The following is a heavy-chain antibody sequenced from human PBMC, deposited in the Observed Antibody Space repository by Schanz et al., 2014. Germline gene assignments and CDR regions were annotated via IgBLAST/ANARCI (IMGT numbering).Heavy chain of an antibody. V-gene: IGHV3-48*01. CDR2: ITYNGGTI. CDR3: ARDRRNADLDY. J-gene: IGHJ4*02. Sequence: EVQLVESGGGLVQPGGSLRLSCAASGFTFGSYSMNWVRQAPGKGLEWISYITYNGGTIYYADSVKGRFTISRDNAKNSLYLEMNSLRAEDTALYYCARDRRNADLDYWGQGTLVTVSS. D-gene: IGHD1-1*01. CDR1: GFTFGSYS.